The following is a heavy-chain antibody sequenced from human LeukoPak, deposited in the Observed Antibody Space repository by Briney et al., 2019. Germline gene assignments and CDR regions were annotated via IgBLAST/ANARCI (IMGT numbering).Heavy chain of an antibody. Sequence: GGSLRLSCAASGFTFTKDFMTWVRQAPGKGLEWVANMKVDGTDIHYVDSVKGRFTISRDNAKNSLYLQMNSLRAEDTAVYYCARGHDFWSGYYPLDYWGQGTLVTASS. CDR2: MKVDGTDI. CDR3: ARGHDFWSGYYPLDY. CDR1: GFTFTKDF. V-gene: IGHV3-7*01. J-gene: IGHJ4*02. D-gene: IGHD3-3*01.